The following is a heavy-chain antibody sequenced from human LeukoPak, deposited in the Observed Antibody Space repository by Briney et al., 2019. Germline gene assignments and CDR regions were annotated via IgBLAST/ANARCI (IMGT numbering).Heavy chain of an antibody. J-gene: IGHJ4*02. CDR3: ARGMVRGVPGTYFDY. CDR1: GGTFSSYA. V-gene: IGHV1-69*05. Sequence: GSSVKVSCKASGGTFSSYAISWVRQAPGQGLEWMGGIIPIFGTANHAQKFQGRVTITTDESTSTAYMELSSLRSEDTAVYYCARGMVRGVPGTYFDYWGQGTLVTVSS. D-gene: IGHD3-10*01. CDR2: IIPIFGTA.